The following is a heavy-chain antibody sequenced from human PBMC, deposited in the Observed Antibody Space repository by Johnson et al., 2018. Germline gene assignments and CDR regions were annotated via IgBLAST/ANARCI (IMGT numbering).Heavy chain of an antibody. CDR2: ISYDGSNK. CDR3: AKDRVATSTLTFFQH. D-gene: IGHD5-12*01. V-gene: IGHV3-30*18. CDR1: GFTFSSYA. J-gene: IGHJ1*01. Sequence: VQLVESGGGVVQPGSSLRLSCAASGFTFSSYAMSWVSQAPGKGLEWVAVISYDGSNKYYADSVKGRFTISRDNSKNTLTLQMNRLRAEDTSGYYCAKDRVATSTLTFFQHWGQGTLVTVSS.